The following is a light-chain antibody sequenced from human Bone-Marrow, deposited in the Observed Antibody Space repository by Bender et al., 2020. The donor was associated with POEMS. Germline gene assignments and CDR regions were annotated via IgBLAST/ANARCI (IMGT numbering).Light chain of an antibody. CDR1: NSNIGTNA. CDR2: SDN. Sequence: QSVLTQPPSASGTPGQRVTISCSGSNSNIGTNAVNWYQQFPVSAPQLLIYSDNQRPSGVPDRFYAFKSGTSASLAISGLQSEDEADVYWGQRDAGLSGQVVGGATRITV. CDR3: GQRDAGLSGQV. J-gene: IGLJ3*02. V-gene: IGLV1-44*01.